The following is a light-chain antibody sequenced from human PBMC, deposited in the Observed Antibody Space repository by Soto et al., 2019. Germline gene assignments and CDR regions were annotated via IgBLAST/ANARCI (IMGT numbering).Light chain of an antibody. J-gene: IGKJ2*01. Sequence: EVVMTQSTATLSVSPGERVTLSCRASQSVSDNLAWYQQKPGQAPSLLIYGASTRATTIPGRFSGSGSGTEFTLTISSLQSEDFAVYYCQQSNNWPYTFGQGTKLDIK. CDR3: QQSNNWPYT. CDR2: GAS. CDR1: QSVSDN. V-gene: IGKV3-15*01.